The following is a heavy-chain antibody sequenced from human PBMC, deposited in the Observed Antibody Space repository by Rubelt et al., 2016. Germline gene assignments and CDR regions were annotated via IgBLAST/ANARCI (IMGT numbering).Heavy chain of an antibody. J-gene: IGHJ4*02. Sequence: QVQLQQWGAGLLKPSETLSLTCAVYGGSFSGYYWSWIRQPPGKGLEWIGEINHSGSTNYNPSLKSRVTISVDTSKNQFSLKLSSVTAADTAVYYCARGRAAGHKADYFDYWGQGTLVTVSS. D-gene: IGHD6-13*01. CDR3: ARGRAAGHKADYFDY. CDR1: GGSFSGYY. V-gene: IGHV4-34*01. CDR2: INHSGST.